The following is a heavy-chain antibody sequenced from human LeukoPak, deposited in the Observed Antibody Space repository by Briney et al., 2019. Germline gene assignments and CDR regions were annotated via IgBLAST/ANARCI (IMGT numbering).Heavy chain of an antibody. Sequence: PGGSLRLSCAASGFTFSNFAVSWVRQAPGKGLERVSGISGSGDSTYYADSAKGRFTISRDNSKNTLYLQMNSLRAEDTALYYCARGQNVGAIPNFDYWGQGALVTVSS. D-gene: IGHD1-26*01. J-gene: IGHJ4*02. CDR1: GFTFSNFA. CDR2: ISGSGDST. V-gene: IGHV3-23*01. CDR3: ARGQNVGAIPNFDY.